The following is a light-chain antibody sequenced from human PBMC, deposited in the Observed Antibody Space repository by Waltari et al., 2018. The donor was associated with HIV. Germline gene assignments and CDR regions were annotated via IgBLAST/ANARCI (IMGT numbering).Light chain of an antibody. V-gene: IGKV1-33*01. J-gene: IGKJ3*01. CDR2: DAS. CDR3: QQYDNLPLT. Sequence: DIQMTQSPSSLSASVGDRVTITCQASQDISNYLNWYQQKPGKAPKLLIYDASDLGAGVPSRFSGSGSGTDFTFTISSLQPEDIATYYCQQYDNLPLTFGPGTKVEIK. CDR1: QDISNY.